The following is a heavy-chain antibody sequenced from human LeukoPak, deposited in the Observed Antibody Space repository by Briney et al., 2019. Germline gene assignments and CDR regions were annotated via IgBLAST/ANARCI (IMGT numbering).Heavy chain of an antibody. CDR3: AREAYCSSTSCTDASADY. CDR2: INPSGGST. V-gene: IGHV1-46*01. Sequence: ASVKVSCKASGYTFTSYYMHWVQQAPGQGLEWMGIINPSGGSTSYAQKFQGRVTMTRDMSTSTVYMELSSLRSEDTAVYYCAREAYCSSTSCTDASADYWGQGTLVTVSS. CDR1: GYTFTSYY. J-gene: IGHJ4*02. D-gene: IGHD2-2*01.